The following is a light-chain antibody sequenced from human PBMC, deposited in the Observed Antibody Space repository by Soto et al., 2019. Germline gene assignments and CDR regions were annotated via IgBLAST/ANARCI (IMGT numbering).Light chain of an antibody. Sequence: QSALTQPASVSGSPGQSITISCTGTSSDVGGYNYVSWYQQHPGKAPKLMIYEVSNRPSGVSNRFSGSKSDNTASLTMSGLQAEDEADYYCSSYTSSSTLVFGGGTKRTVL. V-gene: IGLV2-14*01. CDR2: EVS. CDR3: SSYTSSSTLV. CDR1: SSDVGGYNY. J-gene: IGLJ3*02.